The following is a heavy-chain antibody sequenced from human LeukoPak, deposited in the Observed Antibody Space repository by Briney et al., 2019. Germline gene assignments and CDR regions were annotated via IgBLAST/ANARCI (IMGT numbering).Heavy chain of an antibody. CDR1: GFTFDDYA. J-gene: IGHJ6*02. V-gene: IGHV3-9*01. D-gene: IGHD6-6*01. Sequence: GRSLRLSCAASGFTFDDYAMHWVRQAPGKGLEWVSGISWNSGSIGYADSVKGRFTISRDNAKNSLYLQMNSLRAEDTALYYCAKEWTARYHYYGMDVWGQGTTVTVSS. CDR3: AKEWTARYHYYGMDV. CDR2: ISWNSGSI.